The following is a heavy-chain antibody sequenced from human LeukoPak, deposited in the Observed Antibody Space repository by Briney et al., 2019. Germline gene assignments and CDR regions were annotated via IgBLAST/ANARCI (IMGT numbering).Heavy chain of an antibody. CDR2: ISYDGSNK. V-gene: IGHV3-30*03. CDR3: ARADCSSTSCSPRGDYFDY. CDR1: GFTFSSYS. D-gene: IGHD2-2*01. J-gene: IGHJ4*02. Sequence: GGSLRLSCAASGFTFSSYSMNWVRQAPGKGLEWVAVISYDGSNKYYADSVKGRFTISRDNSKNTLYLQMNSLRAEDTAVYYCARADCSSTSCSPRGDYFDYWGQGTLVTVSS.